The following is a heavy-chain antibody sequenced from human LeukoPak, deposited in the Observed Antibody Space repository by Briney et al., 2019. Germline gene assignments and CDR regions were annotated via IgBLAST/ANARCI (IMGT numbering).Heavy chain of an antibody. J-gene: IGHJ4*02. CDR3: AKTPTYYYDSSSYPYYFDY. D-gene: IGHD3-22*01. CDR1: GFTFCSHV. CDR2: ISCCGGST. Sequence: GGALRVSCAGSGFTFCSHVVRWVGQAPGKGLELVSAISCCGGSTHFADSVKSRFTLSRDNSNNTLLLPMNSLRAQDTAVYYRAKTPTYYYDSSSYPYYFDYWGQGTLVTVSS. V-gene: IGHV3-23*01.